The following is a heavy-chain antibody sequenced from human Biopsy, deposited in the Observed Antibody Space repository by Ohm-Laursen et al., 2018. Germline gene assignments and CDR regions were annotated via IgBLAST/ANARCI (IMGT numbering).Heavy chain of an antibody. CDR3: TCRYGDSPL. CDR1: GFIFSDYG. Sequence: SLRLSCAASGFIFSDYGMHWVRLAPGKGLEWVAVISYDQITKHYADSVKGRFTISRDNSKNTLSLQMNSLRAEDTAIYYCTCRYGDSPLWGQGTMVTVSS. J-gene: IGHJ3*01. D-gene: IGHD4-17*01. V-gene: IGHV3-30*03. CDR2: ISYDQITK.